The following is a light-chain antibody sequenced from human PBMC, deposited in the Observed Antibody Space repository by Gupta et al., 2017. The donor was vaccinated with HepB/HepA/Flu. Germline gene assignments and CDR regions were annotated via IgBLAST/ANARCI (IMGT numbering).Light chain of an antibody. V-gene: IGKV3-20*01. CDR1: QSVSSSY. Sequence: ELVLTQSPGTLSLSPGERATLSCRASQSVSSSYLAWNQQKPGQAPRLLIYGASSRATGIPDRFSGSGSGTDFTLTISRLEPEDFAVYYCQQEGSSPRTFGQGTKVEIK. J-gene: IGKJ1*01. CDR2: GAS. CDR3: QQEGSSPRT.